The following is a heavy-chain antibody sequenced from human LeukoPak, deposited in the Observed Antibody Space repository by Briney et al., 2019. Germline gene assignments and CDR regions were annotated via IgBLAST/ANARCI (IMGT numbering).Heavy chain of an antibody. Sequence: ASVKVSCKASGYSFTDYYMHWVRQAPGQGVEWMGWINPKSGSTNYAQKFQGRVTMTRDMSTSTAYMELRSLRSDDTAVYYCARGSPPRVYYDRSGYYSYYFDYWGQGTLVTVSS. V-gene: IGHV1-2*02. CDR1: GYSFTDYY. J-gene: IGHJ4*02. CDR2: INPKSGST. D-gene: IGHD3-22*01. CDR3: ARGSPPRVYYDRSGYYSYYFDY.